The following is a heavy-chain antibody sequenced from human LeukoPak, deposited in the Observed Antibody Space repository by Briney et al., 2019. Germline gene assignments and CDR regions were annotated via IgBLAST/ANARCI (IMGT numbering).Heavy chain of an antibody. D-gene: IGHD3-22*01. CDR3: AKGHYYDSSGCFDY. CDR1: GFTFDDYA. V-gene: IGHV3-9*01. CDR2: ISWNSGGI. J-gene: IGHJ4*02. Sequence: GRSLRLSCAASGFTFDDYAMHWVRQAPGKGLEWVSGISWNSGGIGYADSVKGRFTISRDNAKNSLYLQMNSLRAEDTALYYCAKGHYYDSSGCFDYWGQGTLVTVSS.